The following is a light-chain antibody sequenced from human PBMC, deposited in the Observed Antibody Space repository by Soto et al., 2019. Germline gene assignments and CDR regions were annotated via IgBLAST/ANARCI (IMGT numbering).Light chain of an antibody. CDR3: LKYNKDAPGM. CDR1: QDISHF. V-gene: IGKV1-27*01. CDR2: GAS. Sequence: DIQMTQSPSSLSASIGDRVTLTCRASQDISHFLAWYQQRPGKVPTLLIYGASTLQSGVPSRFSGTGSGTDFTLTISSLQPEDVATYYCLKYNKDAPGMFGQGTKV. J-gene: IGKJ1*01.